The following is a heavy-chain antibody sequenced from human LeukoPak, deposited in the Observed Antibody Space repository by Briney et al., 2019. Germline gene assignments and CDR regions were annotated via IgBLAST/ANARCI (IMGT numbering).Heavy chain of an antibody. CDR3: ARVRQQLVRGGFDP. J-gene: IGHJ5*02. D-gene: IGHD6-13*01. CDR1: GFTFSSYS. V-gene: IGHV3-21*01. CDR2: ISSSSSYI. Sequence: GGSLRLSCAASGFTFSSYSMNWVRQAPGKGLELVSSISSSSSYIYYADSVKGRLTISRDNAKNSLYPQMNSLRAEDTAVYYCARVRQQLVRGGFDPWGQGTLVTVSS.